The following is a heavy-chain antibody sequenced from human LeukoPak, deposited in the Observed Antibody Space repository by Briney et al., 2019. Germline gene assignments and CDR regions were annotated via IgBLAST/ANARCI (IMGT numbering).Heavy chain of an antibody. CDR2: INHSGST. D-gene: IGHD3-10*01. J-gene: IGHJ4*02. CDR3: AVTMVRGVIKGGVFDY. Sequence: SETLSLTCAVYGGSFSGYYWSWIRQHPGKGLEWIGEINHSGSTNYNPSLKSRVTISVDTSKNQFSLKLSSVTAADTAVYYCAVTMVRGVIKGGVFDYWGQGTLVTVSS. CDR1: GGSFSGYY. V-gene: IGHV4-34*01.